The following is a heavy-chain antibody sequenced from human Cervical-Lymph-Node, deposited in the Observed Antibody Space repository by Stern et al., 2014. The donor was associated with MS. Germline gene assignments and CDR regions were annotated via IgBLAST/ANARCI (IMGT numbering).Heavy chain of an antibody. D-gene: IGHD6-19*01. J-gene: IGHJ4*02. CDR1: GFAFSTYG. CDR2: ISFDGAKT. CDR3: ARGSDWYPLDY. Sequence: QVQLAEAGGGVVQPGRSLRLSCSPSGFAFSTYGMHWVRQAPGKGLEWVALISFDGAKTYYAASVKGRFTISRDNPKKTLYLQMKSLRGEDTAVYYCARGSDWYPLDYWGQGTLVTVSS. V-gene: IGHV3-30*03.